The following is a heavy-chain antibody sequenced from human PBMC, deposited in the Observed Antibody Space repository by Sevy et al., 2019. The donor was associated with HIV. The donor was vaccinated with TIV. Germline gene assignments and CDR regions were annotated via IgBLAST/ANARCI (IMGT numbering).Heavy chain of an antibody. CDR2: ITYDGSNK. Sequence: GGSLRLSCAASGFTFSSYAMHWVRQAPGKGLEWVAVITYDGSNKYYADSVKDRFTISRDNSDNMLFLQMNSLRAEDTGVYYCARDWLFFDYWGQGTLVTVSS. J-gene: IGHJ4*02. CDR3: ARDWLFFDY. CDR1: GFTFSSYA. V-gene: IGHV3-30-3*01. D-gene: IGHD3-9*01.